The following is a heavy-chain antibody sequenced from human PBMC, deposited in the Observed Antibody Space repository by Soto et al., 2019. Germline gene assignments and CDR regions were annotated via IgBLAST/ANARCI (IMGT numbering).Heavy chain of an antibody. J-gene: IGHJ1*01. D-gene: IGHD3-16*01. CDR1: GFTFRSYV. Sequence: QVQLVEFGGGVVQPGTSLRVSCVGSGFTFRSYVIHWVRQAPGKGLEWVALTSYDGRDKYYADSVRGRFTISRDNSRNTVDMQLDSLKLEDTALYYCARWGTTGGLDVWGQGTLVSVSS. CDR2: TSYDGRDK. V-gene: IGHV3-30*19. CDR3: ARWGTTGGLDV.